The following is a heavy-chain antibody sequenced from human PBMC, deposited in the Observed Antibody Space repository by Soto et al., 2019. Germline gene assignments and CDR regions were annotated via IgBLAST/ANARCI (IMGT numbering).Heavy chain of an antibody. V-gene: IGHV4-39*02. CDR1: GGTISSSSNY. Sequence: PSETLSLTCTVSGGTISSSSNYWGWIRQPTGKELESIGSNYYSRNTYYNPSLKSQITISEDTSKNQFALKLSSVTATDTAGYYCARDKLAGLFDYWGRGTLVT. J-gene: IGHJ4*02. D-gene: IGHD2-21*01. CDR2: NYYSRNT. CDR3: ARDKLAGLFDY.